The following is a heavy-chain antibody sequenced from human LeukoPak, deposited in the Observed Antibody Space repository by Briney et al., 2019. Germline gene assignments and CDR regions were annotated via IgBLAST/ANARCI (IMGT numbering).Heavy chain of an antibody. J-gene: IGHJ4*02. V-gene: IGHV5-10-1*01. D-gene: IGHD5-12*01. CDR3: ARRDSGYEFFDY. CDR2: VDATDSNT. CDR1: GYSFTRYW. Sequence: PGESLKISCKASGYSFTRYWISWVRQMPGKGLEWMGRVDATDSNTGYSPSFQGHVTTSTDKSINTPYLQWSSLKASDTAMYYCARRDSGYEFFDYWGQGTLVTVS.